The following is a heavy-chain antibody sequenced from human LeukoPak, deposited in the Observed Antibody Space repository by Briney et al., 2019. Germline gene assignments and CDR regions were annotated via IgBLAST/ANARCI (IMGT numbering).Heavy chain of an antibody. CDR2: ISGSGGST. J-gene: IGHJ4*02. Sequence: GGSLRLSCAASGFTFSSYAMSWVRQAPGKGLEWVSAISGSGGSTYCADSVKGRFTISRDNSKNTLYLQMNSLRAEDTAVYYCAKRHCGGDCYSDYWGQGTLVTVSS. D-gene: IGHD2-21*02. CDR1: GFTFSSYA. CDR3: AKRHCGGDCYSDY. V-gene: IGHV3-23*01.